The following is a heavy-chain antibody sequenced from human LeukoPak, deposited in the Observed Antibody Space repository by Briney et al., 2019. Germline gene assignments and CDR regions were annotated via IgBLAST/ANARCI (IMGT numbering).Heavy chain of an antibody. Sequence: ASVKVSCKASGGTFSSYAISWVRQAPGQGLEWMGGIIPIFGTANYAQKFQGRVTITADESTSTAYMELSSLRSEDTAVYYCARVWGAFSPYYYGSGSYSPDYLDYWGQGTLVTVSS. CDR2: IIPIFGTA. V-gene: IGHV1-69*13. D-gene: IGHD3-10*01. CDR3: ARVWGAFSPYYYGSGSYSPDYLDY. J-gene: IGHJ4*02. CDR1: GGTFSSYA.